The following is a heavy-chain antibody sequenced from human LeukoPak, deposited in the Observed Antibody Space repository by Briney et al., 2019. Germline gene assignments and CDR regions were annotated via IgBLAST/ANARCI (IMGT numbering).Heavy chain of an antibody. CDR1: GYTFSGYY. D-gene: IGHD2-15*01. Sequence: ASVKVSCKASGYTFSGYYMHWVRQAPGQGLEWMGWINPNNGGTKYAQKFQGRVTMTRDTSISTAYMELSRLRSDDTALYYCARVDYSGGTCYSVNFDYWGQGTLVTVSS. J-gene: IGHJ4*02. CDR3: ARVDYSGGTCYSVNFDY. V-gene: IGHV1-2*02. CDR2: INPNNGGT.